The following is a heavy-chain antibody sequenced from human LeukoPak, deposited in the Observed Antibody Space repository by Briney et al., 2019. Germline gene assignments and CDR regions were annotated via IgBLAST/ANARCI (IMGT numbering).Heavy chain of an antibody. D-gene: IGHD2-15*01. CDR2: IYPGDSDT. V-gene: IGHV5-51*01. CDR1: GYSFTSYW. Sequence: GESLKISCKGSGYSFTSYWIGWVRQMPGKGLEWMGIIYPGDSDTRYSPSFQGQVAISADKSISTAYLQWSSLKASDTAMYYCASHSCSGGSCPHYYGMDVWGQGTTVTVSS. CDR3: ASHSCSGGSCPHYYGMDV. J-gene: IGHJ6*02.